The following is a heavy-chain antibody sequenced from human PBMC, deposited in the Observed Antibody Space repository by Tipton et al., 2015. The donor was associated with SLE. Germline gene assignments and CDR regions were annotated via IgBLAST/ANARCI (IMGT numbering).Heavy chain of an antibody. CDR3: ARTNLQGSLVDWYFDL. D-gene: IGHD5-24*01. Sequence: TLSLTCTVSGASISSHYWSWIRQPPGKGLEWIGYMYYTGSAHYNPSLRNRVTMSLDTSKNQFSLKLSSVTAADTAVYYCARTNLQGSLVDWYFDLWGRGTLGTVSS. CDR1: GASISSHY. V-gene: IGHV4-59*11. CDR2: MYYTGSA. J-gene: IGHJ2*01.